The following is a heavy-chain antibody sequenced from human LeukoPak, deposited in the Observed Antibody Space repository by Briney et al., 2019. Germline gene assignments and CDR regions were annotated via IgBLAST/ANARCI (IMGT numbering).Heavy chain of an antibody. J-gene: IGHJ4*02. Sequence: GGSLRLSCAASGFTFSSYAMHWVRQAPGKGLEWVAVISYDGSNKYYADSVKGRFTISRDNSKNTLYLQMNSLRAEDTAVYYCARMSGTMIVVVIPYFDYWGQGTLVTVSS. V-gene: IGHV3-30*04. CDR3: ARMSGTMIVVVIPYFDY. D-gene: IGHD3-22*01. CDR1: GFTFSSYA. CDR2: ISYDGSNK.